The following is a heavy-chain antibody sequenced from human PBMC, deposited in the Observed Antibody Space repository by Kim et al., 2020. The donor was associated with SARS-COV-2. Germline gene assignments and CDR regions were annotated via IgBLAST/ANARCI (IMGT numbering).Heavy chain of an antibody. CDR3: ARDVAMVRGVIDY. Sequence: YGDFEKGRIPTSRENAKNTLYRQMNSLRAEDTSVYYCARDVAMVRGVIDYWGQGTLVTVSS. V-gene: IGHV3-7*03. D-gene: IGHD3-10*01. J-gene: IGHJ4*02.